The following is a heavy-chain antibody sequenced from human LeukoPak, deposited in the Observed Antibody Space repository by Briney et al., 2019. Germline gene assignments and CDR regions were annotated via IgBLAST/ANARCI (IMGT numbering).Heavy chain of an antibody. CDR2: ISYDGSNK. V-gene: IGHV3-30-3*01. J-gene: IGHJ3*02. CDR1: GFTFSSYA. D-gene: IGHD1-26*01. CDR3: ARTRLLGDDAFDI. Sequence: GGSLRLSCAASGFTFSSYAMSWVRQAPGKGLEWVAVISYDGSNKYYADSVKGRFTISRDNSKNTLYLQMNSLRAEDTAVYYCARTRLLGDDAFDIWGQGTMVTVSS.